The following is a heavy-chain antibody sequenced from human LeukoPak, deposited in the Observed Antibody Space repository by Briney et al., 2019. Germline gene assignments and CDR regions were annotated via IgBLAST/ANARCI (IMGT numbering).Heavy chain of an antibody. D-gene: IGHD3-16*01. CDR1: GFSLSNHW. CDR3: EAWGGA. J-gene: IGHJ6*02. Sequence: GGSLRRSCIASGFSLSNHWMGWVRQAPGKGLEWVANIKKDGSGKYYVDSVKGRFSISRDNAKNSLYLQMNSLRVEDTAVYYCEAWGGAWGQGTTVSVSS. CDR2: IKKDGSGK. V-gene: IGHV3-7*05.